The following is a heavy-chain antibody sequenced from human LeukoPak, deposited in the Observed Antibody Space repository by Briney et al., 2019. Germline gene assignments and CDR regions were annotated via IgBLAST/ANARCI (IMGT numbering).Heavy chain of an antibody. J-gene: IGHJ3*02. CDR2: ISWNSGNI. Sequence: GGSLRLSCAASGFIFDEYTMHWVRQVPGKGLEWVSRISWNSGNIDYADSVKGRFTISRDNSKNSLYLQMNSLRAEDMALYFCAKERSGGTYFGDDAFDIWGQGTMVTVSS. D-gene: IGHD1-26*01. CDR3: AKERSGGTYFGDDAFDI. CDR1: GFIFDEYT. V-gene: IGHV3-9*03.